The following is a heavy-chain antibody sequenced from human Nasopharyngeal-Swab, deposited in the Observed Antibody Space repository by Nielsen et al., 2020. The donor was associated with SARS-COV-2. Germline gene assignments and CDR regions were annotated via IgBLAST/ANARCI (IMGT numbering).Heavy chain of an antibody. Sequence: ASVKVSCKASGYTFTSYAMNWVRQAPGQGLEWMGWINTNTGNPTYAQGFTGRFVFSLDTSVSTAYLQISSRKAEDTAVYYCARGSGDYDTRAPYYYYCMDVWGQGTTVTVSS. J-gene: IGHJ6*02. CDR1: GYTFTSYA. CDR2: INTNTGNP. D-gene: IGHD4-17*01. CDR3: ARGSGDYDTRAPYYYYCMDV. V-gene: IGHV7-4-1*02.